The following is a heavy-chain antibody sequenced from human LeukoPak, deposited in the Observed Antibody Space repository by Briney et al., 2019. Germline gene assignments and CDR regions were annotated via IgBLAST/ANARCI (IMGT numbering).Heavy chain of an antibody. V-gene: IGHV3-49*04. CDR1: GFTYSHYD. CDR2: IASETYGGTA. Sequence: GGSLRLSCVASGFTYSHYDMNWVRQAPGKGLEWVGFIASETYGGTAEYAASVKGRFTISRDDSKSIAYLQMNSLKTEDTAVYYCTRDQTPYYWGQGTLVTVSS. CDR3: TRDQTPYY. J-gene: IGHJ4*02.